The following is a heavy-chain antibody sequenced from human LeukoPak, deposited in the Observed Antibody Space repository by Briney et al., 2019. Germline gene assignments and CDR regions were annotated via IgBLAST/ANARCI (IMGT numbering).Heavy chain of an antibody. J-gene: IGHJ5*02. D-gene: IGHD1-14*01. CDR3: ARAGIKDWFDP. CDR2: ISAYNGNT. Sequence: GASVKVSCKASGYTFTSPGISWGRLGPAQWPEWMGWISAYNGNTNYAQKLQGRVTMTTDTSTSTAYMELRSLRSDDTAVYYCARAGIKDWFDPWGQGTLVTVSS. V-gene: IGHV1-18*01. CDR1: GYTFTSPG.